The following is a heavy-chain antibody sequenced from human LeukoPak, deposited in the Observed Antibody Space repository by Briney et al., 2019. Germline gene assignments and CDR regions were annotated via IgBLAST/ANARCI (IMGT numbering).Heavy chain of an antibody. J-gene: IGHJ6*03. CDR1: GFTFSSYA. CDR3: AKDANYDFWSGYYYYYYMDV. CDR2: ISGSGGST. D-gene: IGHD3-3*01. V-gene: IGHV3-23*01. Sequence: PGGSLRLSCAASGFTFSSYAMSWVRQAPGKGLEWVSAISGSGGSTYYADSVKGRFTISRDNSKNTLYLQMNSLRAEDTAVYYCAKDANYDFWSGYYYYYYMDVWGKGTTVTVSS.